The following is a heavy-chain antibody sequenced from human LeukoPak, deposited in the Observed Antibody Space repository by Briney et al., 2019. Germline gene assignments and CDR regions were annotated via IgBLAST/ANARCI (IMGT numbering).Heavy chain of an antibody. D-gene: IGHD3-22*01. CDR1: GFSFSSYW. CDR2: IKPDGSDK. Sequence: GGSLGLSCAASGFSFSSYWMSWVRQAPGKGLEWVANIKPDGSDKYYVDSVKGRSTTSRDNAKNSLYSQMNSLRAEDTAVYYCARLGDSSGYYDFWGQGALVTVSS. V-gene: IGHV3-7*01. CDR3: ARLGDSSGYYDF. J-gene: IGHJ4*02.